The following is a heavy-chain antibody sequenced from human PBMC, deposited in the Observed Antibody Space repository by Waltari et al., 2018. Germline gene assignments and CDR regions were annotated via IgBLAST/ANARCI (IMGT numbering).Heavy chain of an antibody. CDR3: ARDQRTSGFLIPDAFDI. J-gene: IGHJ3*02. CDR1: GDSISSTSFF. CDR2: ISYSGGT. D-gene: IGHD6-19*01. V-gene: IGHV4-39*07. Sequence: QLQLQESGPGLVKPSETLSLTCTVSGDSISSTSFFWGWIRQPPGKGLEWIGSISYSGGTFYNPSLKSRVTIPLDTPKNQFSLKLSSVTAADTAVYYCARDQRTSGFLIPDAFDIWGQGTMVTVSS.